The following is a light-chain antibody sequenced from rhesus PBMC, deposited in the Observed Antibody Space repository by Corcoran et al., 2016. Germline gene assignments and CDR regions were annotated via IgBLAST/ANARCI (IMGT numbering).Light chain of an antibody. CDR2: AAS. CDR1: QGISTS. CDR3: LPFHSDPYI. V-gene: IGKV1-43*02. Sequence: DIQMTQSPSSLSASVGDRVTLTCRESQGISTSLNWYQQKQGKPPKRLMYAASSLESGVPSRFSGSGSRTDFTLTLSSLQPDYFATYFCLPFHSDPYIFGRGTQVAIK. J-gene: IGKJ2*01.